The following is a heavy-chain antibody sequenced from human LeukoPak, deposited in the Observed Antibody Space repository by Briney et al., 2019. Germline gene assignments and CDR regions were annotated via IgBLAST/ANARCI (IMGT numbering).Heavy chain of an antibody. J-gene: IGHJ1*01. V-gene: IGHV1-18*01. CDR3: ARDPREYYDFWSGPAYFQH. CDR1: GYTFTSYG. D-gene: IGHD3-3*01. Sequence: ASVKVSCKASGYTFTSYGISWVRQAPGQGLEWMGWISAYNGNTNYTQKLQGRVTMTTDTSTSTAYMELRSLRSDDTAVYYCARDPREYYDFWSGPAYFQHWGQGTLVTVSS. CDR2: ISAYNGNT.